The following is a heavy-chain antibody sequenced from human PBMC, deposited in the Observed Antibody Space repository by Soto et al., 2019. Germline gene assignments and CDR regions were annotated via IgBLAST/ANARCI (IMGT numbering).Heavy chain of an antibody. Sequence: GASVKVSCKASGYTFTSYGMNWVRQAPGRGLEWMGWINPGNGNTKYSQKFQGRVIVERDTSASTAYMELNSLRVEDTAVYYCANRLGIYFLSGLPFDIWGQGTMVTVSS. CDR3: ANRLGIYFLSGLPFDI. CDR1: GYTFTSYG. J-gene: IGHJ3*02. D-gene: IGHD1-26*01. V-gene: IGHV1-3*01. CDR2: INPGNGNT.